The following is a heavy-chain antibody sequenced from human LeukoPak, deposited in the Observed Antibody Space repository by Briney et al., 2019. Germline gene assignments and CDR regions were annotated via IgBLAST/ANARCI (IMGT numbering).Heavy chain of an antibody. CDR3: ARLGRRNYYDSSGYGDVFDI. Sequence: ASVKVSCKASGYTFTSYGISWVRQAPGQGLEWMGWISAYKDNTKYARNLQGRVTMTTDTSTSTAYMELRSLRSDDSAVYYCARLGRRNYYDSSGYGDVFDIWGQGTMVTVSS. V-gene: IGHV1-18*01. D-gene: IGHD3-22*01. CDR1: GYTFTSYG. J-gene: IGHJ3*02. CDR2: ISAYKDNT.